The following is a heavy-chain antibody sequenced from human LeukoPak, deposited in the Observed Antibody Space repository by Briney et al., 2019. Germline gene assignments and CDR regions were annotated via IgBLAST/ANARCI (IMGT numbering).Heavy chain of an antibody. CDR1: GFTFSSYA. J-gene: IGHJ3*02. D-gene: IGHD6-13*01. CDR2: ISYDGSNK. Sequence: GGSLRLSCAASGFTFSSYAMHWVRQAPGKGLEWVAVISYDGSNKYYADSVKGRFTISRDNSKNTLYLQMNSLRAEDTAVYYCARSGGSSWYSGAFDIWGQGTMVTVSS. CDR3: ARSGGSSWYSGAFDI. V-gene: IGHV3-30-3*01.